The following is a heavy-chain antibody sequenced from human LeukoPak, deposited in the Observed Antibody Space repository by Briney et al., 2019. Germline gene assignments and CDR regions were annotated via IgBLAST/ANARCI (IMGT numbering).Heavy chain of an antibody. D-gene: IGHD6-13*01. CDR3: ARDRYSSFDY. CDR1: GFTFSSYS. CDR2: ICSSSSTI. Sequence: GGSLRLSCAASGFTFSSYSMNWVRQAPGKGLEWVSYICSSSSTIHYADSVKGRFTISTDNTKNSLYLQMNSLRAEDTAVYYCARDRYSSFDYWGQGTLVTVSS. J-gene: IGHJ4*02. V-gene: IGHV3-48*01.